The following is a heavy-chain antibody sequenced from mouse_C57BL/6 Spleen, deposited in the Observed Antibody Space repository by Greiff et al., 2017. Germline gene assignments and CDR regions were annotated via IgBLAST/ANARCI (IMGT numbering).Heavy chain of an antibody. V-gene: IGHV14-3*01. CDR1: GFNIKNTY. CDR2: IEPANGNT. Sequence: VQLQQSVAELVRPGASVKLSCTASGFNIKNTYMQWVKQRPEQGLEWIGRIEPANGNTKYAPKLQCKDTITADTSSNTAYLQLSSLTSEDTAIYSCARLADYYAMDYWGQGTSVTVSS. J-gene: IGHJ4*01. CDR3: ARLADYYAMDY.